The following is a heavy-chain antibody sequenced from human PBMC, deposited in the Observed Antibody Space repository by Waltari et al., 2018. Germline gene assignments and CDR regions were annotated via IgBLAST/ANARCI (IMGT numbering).Heavy chain of an antibody. J-gene: IGHJ6*02. CDR1: GYTFTGYS. CDR3: ARDSYSMNYSGMDV. Sequence: QVQLVQSGAEVKKPGASVKVSCQASGYTFTGYSMHRVRQAPGQGLEWMGWINPNSGGTNYAQKFQGRVTMTRDTSISTAYMELSRLRSDDTAVYYCARDSYSMNYSGMDVWGQGTTVTVSS. CDR2: INPNSGGT. V-gene: IGHV1-2*02. D-gene: IGHD1-26*01.